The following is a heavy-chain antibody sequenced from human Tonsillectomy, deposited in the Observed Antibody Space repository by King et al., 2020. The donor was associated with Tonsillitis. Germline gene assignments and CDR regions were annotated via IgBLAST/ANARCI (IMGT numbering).Heavy chain of an antibody. V-gene: IGHV1-18*01. Sequence: VQLVESGAELKKPGASVKVSCKASGYTFSNYGIIWVRQAPGQGLEWLGWISAYSDNTNYAQNFQDRVTMTTDTSTNTAYMELRSLRSDDTAIYYCARGGAHWNGYFDYWGPGTLVTVSS. J-gene: IGHJ4*02. CDR3: ARGGAHWNGYFDY. D-gene: IGHD1-1*01. CDR2: ISAYSDNT. CDR1: GYTFSNYG.